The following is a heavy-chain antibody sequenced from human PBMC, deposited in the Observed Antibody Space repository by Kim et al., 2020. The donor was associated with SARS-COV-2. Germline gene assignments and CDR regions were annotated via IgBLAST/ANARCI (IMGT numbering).Heavy chain of an antibody. CDR3: AKDMEQWLAYAFDI. CDR2: ISWNSGSI. D-gene: IGHD6-19*01. CDR1: GFTFDDYA. Sequence: GGSLRLSCAASGFTFDDYAMHWVRQAPGKGLEWVSGISWNSGSIGYADSVKGRFTISRDNAKNSLYLQMNSLRAEDTALYYCAKDMEQWLAYAFDIWGQGTMVTVSS. J-gene: IGHJ3*02. V-gene: IGHV3-9*01.